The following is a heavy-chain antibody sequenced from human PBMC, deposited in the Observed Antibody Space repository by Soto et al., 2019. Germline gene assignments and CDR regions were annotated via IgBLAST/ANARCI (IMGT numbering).Heavy chain of an antibody. V-gene: IGHV3-23*01. Sequence: GGSLRLSCAASGFTFSSYVMSWVRQAPGKGLEWVSAISGSGGNTYYADSVKGRFTISRDNSKNTLYLQMNSLRAEDTAVYYCAKVALNYCSGGSCGGMDVWGQGTTVTAP. J-gene: IGHJ6*02. CDR3: AKVALNYCSGGSCGGMDV. D-gene: IGHD2-15*01. CDR1: GFTFSSYV. CDR2: ISGSGGNT.